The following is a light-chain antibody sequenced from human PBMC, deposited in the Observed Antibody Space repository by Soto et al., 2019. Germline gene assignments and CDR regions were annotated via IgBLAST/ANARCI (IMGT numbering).Light chain of an antibody. CDR2: GAS. J-gene: IGKJ5*01. Sequence: ICFTHSPGTLSFAPGEIATLSCRASQSVSSSYLAWYQQKPGQAPRLLIYGASNRATGIPDRFSGSGSGTDFTLTLSRVEPDDFAVYYCQHFRAFGQGTRLEIK. CDR1: QSVSSSY. CDR3: QHFRA. V-gene: IGKV3-20*01.